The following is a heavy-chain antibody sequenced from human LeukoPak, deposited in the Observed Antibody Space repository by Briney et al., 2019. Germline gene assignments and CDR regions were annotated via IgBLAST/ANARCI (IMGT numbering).Heavy chain of an antibody. CDR2: IYYSGST. D-gene: IGHD5-24*01. CDR3: ASRDLRDDRRGYYFDY. V-gene: IGHV4-30-4*01. CDR1: GGSISSGDYY. J-gene: IGHJ4*02. Sequence: PSETLSLTCIVSGGSISSGDYYWSWIRQPPGKGLEWIGYIYYSGSTYYNPSLKSRVTISVDTSKNQFSLKLSSVTAADTAVYYCASRDLRDDRRGYYFDYWGQGTLVTVSS.